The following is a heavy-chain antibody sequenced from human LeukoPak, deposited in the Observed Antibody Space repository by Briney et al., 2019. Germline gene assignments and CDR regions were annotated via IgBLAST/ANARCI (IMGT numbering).Heavy chain of an antibody. V-gene: IGHV4-39*01. CDR1: GASFISSSHH. CDR2: VYYGRTT. Sequence: PSETLSLTCTVSGASFISSSHHWVWIRQSPGRGLEWIGTVYYGRTTYYNPSLDGRVTISLDTSANHFSLQLNSVTAADTAVYYCVRHDGRGGATMGAFDSWGQGSLVTVSS. CDR3: VRHDGRGGATMGAFDS. D-gene: IGHD5-12*01. J-gene: IGHJ5*01.